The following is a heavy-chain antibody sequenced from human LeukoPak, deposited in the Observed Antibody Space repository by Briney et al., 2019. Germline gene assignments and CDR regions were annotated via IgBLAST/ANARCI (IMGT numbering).Heavy chain of an antibody. CDR3: ARGYCSGGSCYSWWFDP. CDR1: GGSISSYY. CDR2: IYYSGST. J-gene: IGHJ5*02. Sequence: SETLSLTCTVSGGSISSYYWSWIRQPPGKGLEWIGYIYYSGSTNYNPSLKSRVTISVDTSKNQFSLKLGSVTAADTAVYYCARGYCSGGSCYSWWFDPWGQGTLVTVSS. V-gene: IGHV4-59*01. D-gene: IGHD2-15*01.